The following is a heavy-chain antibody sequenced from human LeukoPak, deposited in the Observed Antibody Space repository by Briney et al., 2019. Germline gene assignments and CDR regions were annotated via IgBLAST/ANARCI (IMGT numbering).Heavy chain of an antibody. J-gene: IGHJ6*03. CDR1: GFTFSTYN. V-gene: IGHV3-21*01. D-gene: IGHD2-8*01. CDR3: ARVPSLISYYFYYMDV. Sequence: PGGSLRLSCAASGFTFSTYNMNWVRQAPGKGLEWVSSISSSSGAIYYADSVKGRFTISRDNAKKSLYLQMDSLRAEDTAVYYCARVPSLISYYFYYMDVWGKGTTVTVS. CDR2: ISSSSGAI.